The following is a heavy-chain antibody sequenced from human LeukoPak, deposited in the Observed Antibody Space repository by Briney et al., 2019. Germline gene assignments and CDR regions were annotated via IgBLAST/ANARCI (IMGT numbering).Heavy chain of an antibody. V-gene: IGHV3-23*01. CDR2: ISDSGGRT. Sequence: PGGSLRLSCAASGFTFSTYAMNWVRQAPGKGLEWVSAISDSGGRTYYADSVRGRFTISRDSSKNTLYLQMNSLRAEDTAVYYCAKGGNYYSFDYWGQGTLVTVSS. CDR3: AKGGNYYSFDY. D-gene: IGHD1-26*01. J-gene: IGHJ4*02. CDR1: GFTFSTYA.